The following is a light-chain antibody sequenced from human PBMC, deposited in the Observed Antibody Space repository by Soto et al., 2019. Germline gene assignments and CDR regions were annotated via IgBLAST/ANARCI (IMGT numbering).Light chain of an antibody. CDR1: SSNIGINA. J-gene: IGLJ1*01. CDR3: AAWDDSLNGLV. Sequence: QSVLTQPPSASGTPGQRVTISCSGSSSNIGINAVYWYQQLPGTAPKLVIYDNNQRPSGVPDRCSGSKSGISASLAISGLQYEDEADYYCAAWDDSLNGLVFGTGTKLTVL. CDR2: DNN. V-gene: IGLV1-44*01.